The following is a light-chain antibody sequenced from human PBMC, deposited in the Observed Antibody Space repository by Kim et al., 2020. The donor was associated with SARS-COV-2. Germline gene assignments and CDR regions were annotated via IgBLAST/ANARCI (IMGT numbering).Light chain of an antibody. J-gene: IGKJ2*01. CDR2: DAS. CDR3: QQFSQFPYT. CDR1: QGVNNA. V-gene: IGKV1D-13*01. Sequence: GHRVTITCRASQGVNNALAWYQQKPGKAPNLLIYDASGLESGVPSRFSGSGFGTDFTLTISSLQPEDSATYFCQQFSQFPYTFGQGTKL.